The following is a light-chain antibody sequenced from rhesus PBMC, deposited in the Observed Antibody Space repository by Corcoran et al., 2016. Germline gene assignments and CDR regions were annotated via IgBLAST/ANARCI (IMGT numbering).Light chain of an antibody. Sequence: DIQMTQSPSSLSASVGDTVTITCRASQSISSWLDWYQQQPGKASKLLIYKAPSLQSGVPSRFSGSGSGTDFTLTISSLQPEDFATYYCLQYSSSPLTFGGGTKVEIK. J-gene: IGKJ4*01. V-gene: IGKV1-22*01. CDR2: KAP. CDR3: LQYSSSPLT. CDR1: QSISSW.